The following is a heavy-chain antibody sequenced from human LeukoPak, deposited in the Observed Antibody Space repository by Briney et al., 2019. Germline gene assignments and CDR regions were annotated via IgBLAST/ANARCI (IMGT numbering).Heavy chain of an antibody. J-gene: IGHJ4*02. V-gene: IGHV1-18*01. CDR1: GYTFPTYT. Sequence: ASVKVSCKASGYTFPTYTISWVRQAPGQGLEWMGWISAYNGNTNYAQKFQGRVTMTTETSTSTASMELRSLRSDDTAVYYCARGTWGVDYWGQGTLVTVSS. D-gene: IGHD7-27*01. CDR3: ARGTWGVDY. CDR2: ISAYNGNT.